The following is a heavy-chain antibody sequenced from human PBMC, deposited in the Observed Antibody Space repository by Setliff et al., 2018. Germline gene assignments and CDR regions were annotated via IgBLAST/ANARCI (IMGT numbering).Heavy chain of an antibody. Sequence: PGGSLRLSCAASGFAFSTYAVSWVRQAPGKGLEWVSTIYSGDRSTFYTDSVKGRFIIYRDSSKNTLYMQMNSLRAEDTAVYYCAKPRVELRWGFESWGQGTLVTVSS. CDR2: IYSGDRST. V-gene: IGHV3-23*03. J-gene: IGHJ4*02. CDR1: GFAFSTYA. CDR3: AKPRVELRWGFES. D-gene: IGHD1-7*01.